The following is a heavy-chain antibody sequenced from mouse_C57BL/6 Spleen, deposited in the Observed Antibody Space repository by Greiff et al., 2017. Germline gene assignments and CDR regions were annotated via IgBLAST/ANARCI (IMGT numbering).Heavy chain of an antibody. CDR2: ISYDGSN. CDR3: ARTYEEGYYFDY. Sequence: EVQVVESGPGLVKPSQSLSLTCSVTGYSITSGYYWNWIRQFPGNKLEWMGYISYDGSNNYNPSLKNRISITRDTSKNQFFLKLNSVTTEDTATYYCARTYEEGYYFDYWGQGTTLTVSS. D-gene: IGHD5-1*01. J-gene: IGHJ2*01. CDR1: GYSITSGYY. V-gene: IGHV3-6*01.